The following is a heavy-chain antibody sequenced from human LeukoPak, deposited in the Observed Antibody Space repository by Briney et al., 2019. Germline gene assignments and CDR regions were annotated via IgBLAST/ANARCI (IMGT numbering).Heavy chain of an antibody. J-gene: IGHJ3*02. V-gene: IGHV3-7*01. CDR3: ARRARYCTSTSCSPLGAFDI. CDR1: GFTSGAYW. D-gene: IGHD2-2*01. CDR2: MNQDGSEK. Sequence: GGSLTLSCAASGFTSGAYWMSWGRPAPGQGLQWVASMNQDGSEKYYVDSVKGQFTISRDNAKNSLYPQMNSLRAELAEDTAVYHCARRARYCTSTSCSPLGAFDIWGQGTMVTVSS.